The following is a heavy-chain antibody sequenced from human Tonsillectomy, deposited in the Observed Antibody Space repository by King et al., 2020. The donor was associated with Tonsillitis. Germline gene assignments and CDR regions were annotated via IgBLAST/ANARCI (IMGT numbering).Heavy chain of an antibody. CDR3: ARKREGTYSYGSSDFSSWKTFAV. CDR2: IYNSDSA. Sequence: QLQESGPGLVKPSETLSLTCTVSGGSVSSGSFYWSWIRQPPGKGLEWIGYIYNSDSANYSPSLKNRATISVETSKNQFSLELSSVTAADTAVFYCARKREGTYSYGSSDFSSWKTFAVWGQGTMVTVSS. CDR1: GGSVSSGSFY. D-gene: IGHD3-22*01. J-gene: IGHJ3*01. V-gene: IGHV4-61*01.